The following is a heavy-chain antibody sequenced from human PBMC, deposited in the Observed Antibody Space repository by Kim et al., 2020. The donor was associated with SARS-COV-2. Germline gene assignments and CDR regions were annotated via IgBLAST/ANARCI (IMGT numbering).Heavy chain of an antibody. J-gene: IGHJ3*02. V-gene: IGHV1-69*04. CDR3: ARVKTTGVGAFDI. Sequence: YAQKFQGRVTITADKSTSTAYMELSSLRSEDTAVYYCARVKTTGVGAFDIWGQGTMVTVSS. D-gene: IGHD4-17*01.